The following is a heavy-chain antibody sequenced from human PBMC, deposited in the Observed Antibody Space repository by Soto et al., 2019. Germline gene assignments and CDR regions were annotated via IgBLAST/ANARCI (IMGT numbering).Heavy chain of an antibody. D-gene: IGHD3-10*01. CDR2: IYYSGST. CDR3: ARDGGVVRGVKGDYFDY. Sequence: TLSLTCTDSGGSISSGGYYWSWIRQNPGKGLEWIGYIYYSGSTYYNPSLKSRVTISVDTSKNQFSLKLSSVTAADMAVYYCARDGGVVRGVKGDYFDYWGQGTLVTVS. J-gene: IGHJ4*02. V-gene: IGHV4-31*03. CDR1: GGSISSGGYY.